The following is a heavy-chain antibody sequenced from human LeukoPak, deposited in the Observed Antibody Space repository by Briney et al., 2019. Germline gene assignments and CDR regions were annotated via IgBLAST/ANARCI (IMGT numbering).Heavy chain of an antibody. V-gene: IGHV1-18*01. Sequence: ASVKVSCKASGYTFTSYGISRVRQAPGQGLEWMGWISAYNGNTNYAQKLQGRVTMTTDTSTSTAYMELRSLRSDDTAVYYCARNGNYNILTGYYYSGGDYWGQGTLVTVSS. CDR2: ISAYNGNT. D-gene: IGHD3-9*01. CDR3: ARNGNYNILTGYYYSGGDY. J-gene: IGHJ4*02. CDR1: GYTFTSYG.